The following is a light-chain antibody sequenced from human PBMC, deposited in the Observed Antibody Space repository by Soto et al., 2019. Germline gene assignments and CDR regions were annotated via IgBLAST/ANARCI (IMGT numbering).Light chain of an antibody. CDR1: QSISNW. Sequence: DIQMTQSPSTLSASVGDRVIITCRASQSISNWLAWYQQKPGKAPKLLIYKASSLQSGVPSRFSGSGSGTEFTLTISSLQPDDFATYYCQQCNSYPRTFGQGTKLEIK. CDR3: QQCNSYPRT. V-gene: IGKV1-5*03. J-gene: IGKJ2*01. CDR2: KAS.